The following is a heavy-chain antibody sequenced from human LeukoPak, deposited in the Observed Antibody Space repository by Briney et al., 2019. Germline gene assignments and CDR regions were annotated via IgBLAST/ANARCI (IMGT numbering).Heavy chain of an antibody. Sequence: SETLSLTCTVSGGSISSSSYYWGWIRQPPGKGLEWIGEINHSGSTNYNPSLKSRVTISVDTSKNQFSLKLSSVTAADTAVYYCARHQPYGDYDYYYYYMDVWGKETTVTISS. J-gene: IGHJ6*03. CDR1: GGSISSSSYY. D-gene: IGHD4-17*01. CDR2: INHSGST. CDR3: ARHQPYGDYDYYYYYMDV. V-gene: IGHV4-39*01.